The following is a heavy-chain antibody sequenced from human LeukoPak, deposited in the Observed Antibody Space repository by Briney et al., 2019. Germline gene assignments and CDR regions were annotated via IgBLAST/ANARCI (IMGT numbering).Heavy chain of an antibody. V-gene: IGHV3-30-3*01. J-gene: IGHJ4*02. CDR1: GFTFSSHA. CDR2: ISYDGSNK. Sequence: GRSLRLSCAASGFTFSSHAMHWVRQAPGKGLEWVAVISYDGSNKYYADSVKGRFTISRDNSKNTLYLQMNSLRAEDTAVYYCARGQSITMIVVVPYFDYWGQGTLVTVSS. D-gene: IGHD3-22*01. CDR3: ARGQSITMIVVVPYFDY.